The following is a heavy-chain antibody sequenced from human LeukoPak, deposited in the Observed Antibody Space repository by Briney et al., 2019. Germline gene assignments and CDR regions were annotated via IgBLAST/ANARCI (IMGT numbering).Heavy chain of an antibody. Sequence: SETLSLTCTVSGGSISSYYWSWIRRPAGKGLEWIGRIYTSGSTNYNPSLKSRVTMSVDTSKNQFSLKLSSVTAADTAVYYCARGLSSGWLNFDYWGQGTLVTVSS. CDR2: IYTSGST. CDR3: ARGLSSGWLNFDY. J-gene: IGHJ4*02. CDR1: GGSISSYY. V-gene: IGHV4-4*07. D-gene: IGHD6-19*01.